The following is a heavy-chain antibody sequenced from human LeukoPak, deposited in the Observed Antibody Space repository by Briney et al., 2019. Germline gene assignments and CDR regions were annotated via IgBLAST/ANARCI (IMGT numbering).Heavy chain of an antibody. CDR1: GFTFNSYV. J-gene: IGHJ4*02. D-gene: IGHD2-15*01. CDR2: INGGGGNT. Sequence: GGSLRLSCAASGFTFNSYVMSWVRQAPGKGLEWVSAINGGGGNTYYADSVKGRFTISRDNFKNMVYLQMNSLRADDTAVYYCAKSVVVITFRFDDWGQGALVTVSS. CDR3: AKSVVVITFRFDD. V-gene: IGHV3-23*01.